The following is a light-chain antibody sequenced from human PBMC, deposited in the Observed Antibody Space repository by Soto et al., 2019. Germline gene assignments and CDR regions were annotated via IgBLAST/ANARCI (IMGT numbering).Light chain of an antibody. V-gene: IGKV3-20*01. CDR3: QQYGTSLPWT. CDR2: GAS. J-gene: IGKJ1*01. Sequence: EIVLTQSPGTLSLSPGERATLSCRASQSVSSSYLAWYQQNPGQPPRLLISGASSRAPGIPDRFSGSGSGTDFTLTISRLEPEDFAVYSCQQYGTSLPWTFGQGTKVE. CDR1: QSVSSSY.